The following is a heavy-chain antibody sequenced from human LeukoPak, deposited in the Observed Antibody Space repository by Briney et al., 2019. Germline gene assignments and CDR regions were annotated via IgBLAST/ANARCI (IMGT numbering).Heavy chain of an antibody. J-gene: IGHJ3*02. CDR3: ATAFQDSSCYPENDAFDI. CDR1: GYTFSNYW. V-gene: IGHV5-51*01. D-gene: IGHD3-22*01. CDR2: IYPTDSDT. Sequence: GESLKISCKGSGYTFSNYWIGWVRQMPGKGLEWMAIIYPTDSDTRYSPSFQGQVTISADKSISTAYLQWSSLRASDTAMYYCATAFQDSSCYPENDAFDIWGQGTMVTVSS.